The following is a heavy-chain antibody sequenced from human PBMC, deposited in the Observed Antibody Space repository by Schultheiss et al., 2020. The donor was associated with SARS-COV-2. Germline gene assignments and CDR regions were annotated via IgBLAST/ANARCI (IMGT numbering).Heavy chain of an antibody. V-gene: IGHV4-39*01. D-gene: IGHD6-13*01. CDR3: ARHFERFGIAAASNWFDP. CDR1: GGSISSSSYY. J-gene: IGHJ5*02. Sequence: SETLSLTCTVSGGSISSSSYYWGWIRQPPGKGLEWIGSIYYSGSTNYNPSLKSRVTISVDTSKNQFSLKLSSVTAADTAVYYCARHFERFGIAAASNWFDPWGQGTLVTVSS. CDR2: IYYSGST.